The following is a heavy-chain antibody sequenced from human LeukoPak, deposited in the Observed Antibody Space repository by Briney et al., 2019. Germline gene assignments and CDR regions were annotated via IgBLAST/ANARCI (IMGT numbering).Heavy chain of an antibody. CDR1: GFTFDTYL. J-gene: IGHJ2*01. V-gene: IGHV3-74*01. D-gene: IGHD7-27*01. CDR3: TRDSGAERRYFDL. CDR2: IDGDGGDP. Sequence: GGSLRLSCVASGFTFDTYLMDWVRQAPGKGPVWVSRIDGDGGDPSYADSVKGRFTISRDNAKNTLYLQMNSLRAEDTAVYYCTRDSGAERRYFDLWGRGTLVTVSS.